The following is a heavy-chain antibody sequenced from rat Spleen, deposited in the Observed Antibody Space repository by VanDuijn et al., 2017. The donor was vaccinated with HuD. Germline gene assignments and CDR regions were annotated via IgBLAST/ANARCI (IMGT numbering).Heavy chain of an antibody. CDR2: IWSGGST. J-gene: IGHJ3*01. CDR3: TSPFRWFAY. V-gene: IGHV2-1*01. Sequence: QVQLKESGPGLVQPSQTLPLTCTVSGFSLTSNSVSWVRQPPGKGLEWMGAIWSGGSTDYNSALKSRLSISRDTSKSQVFLKMNSLQTEDTAIYFCTSPFRWFAYWGQGTLVTVSS. CDR1: GFSLTSNS.